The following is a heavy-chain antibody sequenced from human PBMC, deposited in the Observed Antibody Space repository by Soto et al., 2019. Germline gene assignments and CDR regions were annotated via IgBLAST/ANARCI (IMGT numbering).Heavy chain of an antibody. V-gene: IGHV4-61*01. CDR3: ARLRGYSGYDWVVAATSYYYYYGMDV. J-gene: IGHJ6*02. Sequence: SETLSLTCTVSGGSVSSGSYYWSWIRQPPGKGLEWIGYIYYSGSTNYNPSLKSRVTISVDTSKNQFSLKLSSVTAADTAVYYCARLRGYSGYDWVVAATSYYYYYGMDVWGQGTTVTVSS. CDR2: IYYSGST. CDR1: GGSVSSGSYY. D-gene: IGHD5-12*01.